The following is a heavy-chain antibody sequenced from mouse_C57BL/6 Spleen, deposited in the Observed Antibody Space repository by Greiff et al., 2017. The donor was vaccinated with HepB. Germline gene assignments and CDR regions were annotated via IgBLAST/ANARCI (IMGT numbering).Heavy chain of an antibody. CDR2: IRLKSDNYAT. V-gene: IGHV6-3*01. J-gene: IGHJ4*01. CDR3: TSNLLLRSYAMDY. Sequence: EVMLVESGGGLVQPGGSMKLSCVASGFTFSNYWMNWVRQSPEKGLEWVAQIRLKSDNYATHYAESVKGRFTISRDDSKSSVYLQMNNLRAEDTGIYDCTSNLLLRSYAMDYWGQGTSVTVSS. CDR1: GFTFSNYW. D-gene: IGHD1-1*01.